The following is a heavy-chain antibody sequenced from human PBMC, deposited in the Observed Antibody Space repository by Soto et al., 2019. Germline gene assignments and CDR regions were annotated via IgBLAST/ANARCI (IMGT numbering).Heavy chain of an antibody. V-gene: IGHV3-23*01. Sequence: GGYLRLYCAASGFAFSSHPMNWVRQAPEKGLEWVSGISDGGDLTYNADSVKGRFPISRDNSKDTLYLQMNSLRAEDTAVYYCARRVIGSSRAFDIWGQGTMVTVSS. J-gene: IGHJ3*02. CDR1: GFAFSSHP. CDR3: ARRVIGSSRAFDI. CDR2: ISDGGDLT. D-gene: IGHD3-10*01.